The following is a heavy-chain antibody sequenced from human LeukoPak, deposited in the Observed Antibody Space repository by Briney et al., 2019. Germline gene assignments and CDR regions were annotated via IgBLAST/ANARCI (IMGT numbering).Heavy chain of an antibody. CDR3: AKDLGVDTAMADALGAFVI. J-gene: IGHJ3*02. D-gene: IGHD5-18*01. CDR1: GFTFSSYA. CDR2: ISYDGSNK. V-gene: IGHV3-30*04. Sequence: PGGSLRLSCAASGFTFSSYAMHWVRQAPGKGLEWVAVISYDGSNKYYADSVKGRFTISRDNSKNTLYLQMNSLRAEDTAVYYCAKDLGVDTAMADALGAFVIWGQGTMVTVSS.